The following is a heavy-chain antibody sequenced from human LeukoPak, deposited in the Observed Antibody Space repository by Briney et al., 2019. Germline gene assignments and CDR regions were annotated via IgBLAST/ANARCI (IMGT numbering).Heavy chain of an antibody. V-gene: IGHV4-39*01. CDR3: ARHGYYYSY. CDR1: GGSISSSSYY. Sequence: SETLSLTCTVSGGSISSSSYYWGWIRQPPGKGLEWIGSIYYSGSTYYNPSLKSRVTISVDTSKNQFSLKLSSVTAADTAVYYCARHGYYYSYWGQGTPVTVSS. D-gene: IGHD3-10*01. CDR2: IYYSGST. J-gene: IGHJ4*02.